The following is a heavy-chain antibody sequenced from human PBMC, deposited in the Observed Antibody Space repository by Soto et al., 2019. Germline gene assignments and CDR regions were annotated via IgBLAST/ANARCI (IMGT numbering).Heavy chain of an antibody. CDR2: ISAYNGNT. V-gene: IGHV1-18*01. D-gene: IGHD6-6*01. Sequence: ASVKVSCKASGYTVTSYGISWVRQAPGQGLEWMGWISAYNGNTNYAQKLQGRVTMTTDTSTSTAYMELRSLRSDDTAVYYCARDPDKYSSSSEVGVWGQGTTVTVSS. J-gene: IGHJ6*02. CDR1: GYTVTSYG. CDR3: ARDPDKYSSSSEVGV.